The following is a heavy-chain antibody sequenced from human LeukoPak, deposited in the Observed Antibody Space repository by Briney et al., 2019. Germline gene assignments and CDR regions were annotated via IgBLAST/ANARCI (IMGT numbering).Heavy chain of an antibody. V-gene: IGHV3-21*01. D-gene: IGHD4-17*01. CDR1: GFTFSSYS. Sequence: PGGSLRLSCAASGFTFSSYSMNWVRQAPGKGLEWVSSISSSSSYIYYADSVKGRFTIYRDNAKNSLYLQMNSLRAEDTAVYYCARDSTVTTYTFDYWGQGTLVTVSS. J-gene: IGHJ4*02. CDR2: ISSSSSYI. CDR3: ARDSTVTTYTFDY.